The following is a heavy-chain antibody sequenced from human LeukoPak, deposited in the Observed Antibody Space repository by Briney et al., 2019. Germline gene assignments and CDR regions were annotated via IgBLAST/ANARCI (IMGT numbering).Heavy chain of an antibody. CDR1: GFTFSSYG. D-gene: IGHD3-3*01. V-gene: IGHV3-30*03. CDR2: ISYDGSNK. CDR3: ARDHITIFGVVINSFVDY. J-gene: IGHJ4*02. Sequence: GGSLRLSCAASGFTFSSYGMHWVRQAPGKGLEWVAVISYDGSNKYYADSVKGRFTISRDNSKNTLYLQMNSLRAEDTAVYYCARDHITIFGVVINSFVDYWGQGTLVTVSS.